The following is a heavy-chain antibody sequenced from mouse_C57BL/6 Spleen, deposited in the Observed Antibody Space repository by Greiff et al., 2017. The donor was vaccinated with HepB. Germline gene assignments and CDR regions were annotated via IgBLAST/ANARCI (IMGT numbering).Heavy chain of an antibody. Sequence: DVHLVESGPGLVKPSQSLSLTCSVTGYSITSGYYWNWIRQFPGNKLEWMGYISYDGSNNYNPSLKNRISITRDTSKNQFFLKLNSVTTEDTATYYCARPRQLRLPYAMDYWGQGTSVTVSS. CDR1: GYSITSGYY. D-gene: IGHD3-2*02. CDR3: ARPRQLRLPYAMDY. J-gene: IGHJ4*01. V-gene: IGHV3-6*01. CDR2: ISYDGSN.